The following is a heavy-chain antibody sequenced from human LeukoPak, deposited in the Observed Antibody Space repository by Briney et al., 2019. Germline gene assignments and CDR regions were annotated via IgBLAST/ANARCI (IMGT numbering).Heavy chain of an antibody. CDR2: ISGYVGTT. J-gene: IGHJ5*02. CDR3: TKVAGDWNATP. D-gene: IGHD1-1*01. CDR1: GFTFSSYA. Sequence: PGGSLRLSCAASGFTFSSYAMSWVRQAPGKGLEWVSSISGYVGTTYYADSVKGRFTISRDNSKNMVYLQMNSLRVEDTAVYYCTKVAGDWNATPWGQGTLVTVSS. V-gene: IGHV3-23*01.